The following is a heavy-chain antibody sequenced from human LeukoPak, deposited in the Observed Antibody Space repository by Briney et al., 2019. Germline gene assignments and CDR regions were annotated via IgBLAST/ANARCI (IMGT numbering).Heavy chain of an antibody. D-gene: IGHD2-15*01. J-gene: IGHJ6*02. CDR1: GGFISSSSYY. CDR2: IYYSGST. Sequence: PSETLSLTCTVSGGFISSSSYYWGWIRQPPGKGLEWIGSIYYSGSTYYNPSLKSRVTISVDTSKNQFSLKLSSVTAADTAVYYCARPRGYCSGGSCYSDYYGMDVWGQGTTVTVSS. V-gene: IGHV4-39*01. CDR3: ARPRGYCSGGSCYSDYYGMDV.